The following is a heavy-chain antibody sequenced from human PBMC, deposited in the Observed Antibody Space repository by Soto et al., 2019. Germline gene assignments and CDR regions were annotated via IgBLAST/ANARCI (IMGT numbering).Heavy chain of an antibody. CDR1: SGSISSSNW. D-gene: IGHD3-10*01. Sequence: QVQLQESGPGLVKPSGTLSLTCAVSSGSISSSNWWSWVRQTPGKGLEWIGQIYHSGSTNYNPSLKSRVTISVDRSKDQFSLNLRSVTAADTAVYYWARVAYGSGTGDFYYYMDVWGKGATVTVSS. V-gene: IGHV4-4*02. CDR2: IYHSGST. CDR3: ARVAYGSGTGDFYYYMDV. J-gene: IGHJ6*03.